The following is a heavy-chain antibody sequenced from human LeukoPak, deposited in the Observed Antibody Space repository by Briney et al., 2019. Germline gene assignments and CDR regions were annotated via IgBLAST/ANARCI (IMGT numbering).Heavy chain of an antibody. CDR2: IRYDGSNK. Sequence: GGSLRLSCAASGFTFSSYGMHWVRQAPGKGLEWVAFIRYDGSNKYYADSVKGRFTISRDNSKNTLYLQMNSLRAEDTAVYYCAKDSGIWQWLVRGRYYFDYWGQGTLVTVSS. V-gene: IGHV3-30*02. J-gene: IGHJ4*02. CDR3: AKDSGIWQWLVRGRYYFDY. CDR1: GFTFSSYG. D-gene: IGHD6-19*01.